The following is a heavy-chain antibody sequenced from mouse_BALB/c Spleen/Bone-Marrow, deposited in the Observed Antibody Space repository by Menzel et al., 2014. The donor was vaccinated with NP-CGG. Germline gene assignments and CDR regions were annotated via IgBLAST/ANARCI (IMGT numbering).Heavy chain of an antibody. D-gene: IGHD1-1*01. V-gene: IGHV1-14*01. Sequence: VQLKQSGPELVKPGASVKMSCKASGYTFTSYVMHWVKQKPGQGLEWIGYINPYNDGSKYNEKFKGKATLTSDKSSSTAYMELSSLTSEDTAVYYCARDFYGYYFDYWGQGTPLTVSS. J-gene: IGHJ2*01. CDR1: GYTFTSYV. CDR2: INPYNDGS. CDR3: ARDFYGYYFDY.